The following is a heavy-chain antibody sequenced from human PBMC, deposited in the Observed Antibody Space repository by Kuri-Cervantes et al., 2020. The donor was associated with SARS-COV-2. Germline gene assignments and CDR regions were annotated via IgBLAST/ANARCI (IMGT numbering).Heavy chain of an antibody. Sequence: ASVKVSCKASGYTFTGYYMHWVRQAPGQGLEWMGGFDPEDGETIYAQKFQGRVTMTEDTSTDTADMELSSLRSEDTAIYYCFCAPKEGFDSWGQGTLVTVSS. V-gene: IGHV1-24*01. J-gene: IGHJ4*02. CDR2: FDPEDGET. CDR1: GYTFTGYY. CDR3: FCAPKEGFDS.